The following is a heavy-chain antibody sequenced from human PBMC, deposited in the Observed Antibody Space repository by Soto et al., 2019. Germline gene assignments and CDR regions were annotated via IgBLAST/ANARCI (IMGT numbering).Heavy chain of an antibody. J-gene: IGHJ4*02. CDR2: INSDGSST. Sequence: GSLRLSCAASGFTFSSYWMHWARQAPGKGLVWVSRINSDGSSTSYADSVKGRFTISRDNAKNTLYLQMNSLRAEDTAVYYCARDLGPNTSIAARGYFDYWGQGTLVTVSS. CDR3: ARDLGPNTSIAARGYFDY. V-gene: IGHV3-74*01. D-gene: IGHD6-6*01. CDR1: GFTFSSYW.